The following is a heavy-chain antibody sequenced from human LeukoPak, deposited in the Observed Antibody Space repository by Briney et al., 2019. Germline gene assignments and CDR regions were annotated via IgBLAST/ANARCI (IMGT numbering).Heavy chain of an antibody. CDR3: ARGVGYYYDSSGYYYLDY. CDR1: GGSISSGGYS. CDR2: IYHSGST. J-gene: IGHJ4*02. V-gene: IGHV4-30-2*01. D-gene: IGHD3-22*01. Sequence: SQTLSLTCAVSGGSISSGGYSWSWIRQPPGKGLEWIGYIYHSGSTYYNPSLKSRVTISVDRSKNQFSLKLSSVTAADTAVYYCARGVGYYYDSSGYYYLDYWGQGTLVTVSS.